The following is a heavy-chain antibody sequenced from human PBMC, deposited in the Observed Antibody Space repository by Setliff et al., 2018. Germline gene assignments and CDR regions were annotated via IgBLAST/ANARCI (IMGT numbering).Heavy chain of an antibody. Sequence: SPEKVSCKASGYTFRQSIVSWVRQAPGKGLEWMGGIDPEDGETIYAQKFQGRVTMTEDTSTDTAYMELSSLRSEDTAVHYCATAGRERWFGELLGATLYYFEYWGQGTLVTVSS. J-gene: IGHJ4*02. D-gene: IGHD3-10*01. V-gene: IGHV1-24*01. CDR1: GYTFRQSI. CDR2: IDPEDGET. CDR3: ATAGRERWFGELLGATLYYFEY.